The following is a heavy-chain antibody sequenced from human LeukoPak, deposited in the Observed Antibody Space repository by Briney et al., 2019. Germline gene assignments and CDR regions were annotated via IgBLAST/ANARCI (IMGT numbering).Heavy chain of an antibody. CDR2: INHSGST. D-gene: IGHD2-21*02. CDR1: GGSFSGYY. Sequence: SETLSLTCAVYGGSFSGYYWSWIRQPPGKGLEWIGEINHSGSTNYNPSLKSRVTMSVDTSKNQFSLKLSSVTAADTAVYYCARRPPAYCGGDCYSTYYFDYWGQGTLVTVSS. V-gene: IGHV4-34*01. J-gene: IGHJ4*02. CDR3: ARRPPAYCGGDCYSTYYFDY.